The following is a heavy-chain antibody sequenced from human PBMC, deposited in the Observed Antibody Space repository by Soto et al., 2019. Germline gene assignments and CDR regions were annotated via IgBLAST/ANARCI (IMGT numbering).Heavy chain of an antibody. CDR3: ARGEYSSSSSLPAWVD. V-gene: IGHV4-59*01. CDR1: GGSISSYY. CDR2: IYYSGST. Sequence: SETLSLTCTVSGGSISSYYWSWIRQPPGKGLEWIGYIYYSGSTNYNPSLKSRVTISVDTSKNQFSLKLSSVTAADTAVYYCARGEYSSSSSLPAWVDWGQGTLVTVSS. D-gene: IGHD6-6*01. J-gene: IGHJ4*02.